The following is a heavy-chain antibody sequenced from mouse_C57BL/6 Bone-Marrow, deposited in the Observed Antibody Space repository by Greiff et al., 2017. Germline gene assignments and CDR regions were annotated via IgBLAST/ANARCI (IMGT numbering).Heavy chain of an antibody. CDR2: IWRGGST. Sequence: VKLMESGPGLVQPSQSLSITCTVSGFSLTSYGVHWVRQSPGKGLEWLGVIWRGGSTDYNAAFMSRLSITKDNSKSQVFFKMNSLQADDTAIYYCAKKEGNYEAWFAYWGQGTLVTVSA. V-gene: IGHV2-5*01. CDR1: GFSLTSYG. J-gene: IGHJ3*01. CDR3: AKKEGNYEAWFAY. D-gene: IGHD2-1*01.